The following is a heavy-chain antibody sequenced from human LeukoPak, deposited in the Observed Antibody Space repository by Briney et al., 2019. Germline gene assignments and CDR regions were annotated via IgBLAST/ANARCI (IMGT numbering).Heavy chain of an antibody. V-gene: IGHV1-18*01. CDR3: ARAWLFDDTFDI. J-gene: IGHJ3*02. D-gene: IGHD6-19*01. CDR2: ISVYNGNT. CDR1: GYTFSNYG. Sequence: ASVKVSCKVSGYTFSNYGISWVRQAPGEGLEWMGWISVYNGNTKYAKKLQGRVTVTTDTSTTTAYMELRSLRSDDTAIYYCARAWLFDDTFDIWGQGTMVTVSS.